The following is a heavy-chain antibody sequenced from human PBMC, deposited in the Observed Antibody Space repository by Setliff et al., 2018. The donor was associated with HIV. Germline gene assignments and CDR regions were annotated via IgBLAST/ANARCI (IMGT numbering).Heavy chain of an antibody. CDR1: GSSLSNARMG. J-gene: IGHJ4*02. CDR3: THVNNFRSVYFAS. V-gene: IGHV2-5*02. D-gene: IGHD1-1*01. Sequence: SGPTLVNPTETLTLTCTVSGSSLSNARMGVSWVRQPPGEGLEWLALIYWDNDVRYNPSLKDRLTITKATSNNHVVLMMSNMDPADTATYYCTHVNNFRSVYFASWGQGTLVTVSS. CDR2: IYWDNDV.